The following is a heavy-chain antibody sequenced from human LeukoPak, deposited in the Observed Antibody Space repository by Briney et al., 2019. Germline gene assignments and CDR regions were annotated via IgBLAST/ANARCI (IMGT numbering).Heavy chain of an antibody. J-gene: IGHJ5*02. V-gene: IGHV4-34*01. CDR3: ARGGIAAAGDNWFDP. CDR2: INHSGST. CDR1: GGSFSGYY. Sequence: SETQSLTCAVYGGSFSGYYWSWIRQPPGKGLEWIGEINHSGSTNYNPSLKSRVTISVDTSKNQFSLKLSSVTAADTAVYYCARGGIAAAGDNWFDPWGQGTLVTVSS. D-gene: IGHD6-13*01.